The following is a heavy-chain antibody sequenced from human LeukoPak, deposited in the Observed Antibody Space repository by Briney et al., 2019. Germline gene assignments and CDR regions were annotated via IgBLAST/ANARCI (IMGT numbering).Heavy chain of an antibody. J-gene: IGHJ6*03. CDR1: GYAFTNYY. CDR2: INPNSGGT. D-gene: IGHD4-17*01. V-gene: IGHV1-2*02. CDR3: ARGGGDYNVYYSYYMDV. Sequence: ASVKVCCKASGYAFTNYYIQWVRQAPGQGLEWMGRINPNSGGTNYAQKFQGRVTMTTDTSISTVYMELSRLRSDGTAVYYCARGGGDYNVYYSYYMDVWGKGTTVTVSS.